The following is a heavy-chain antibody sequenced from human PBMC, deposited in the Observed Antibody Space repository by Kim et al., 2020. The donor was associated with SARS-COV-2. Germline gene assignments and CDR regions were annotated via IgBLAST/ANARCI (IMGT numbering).Heavy chain of an antibody. Sequence: GGSLRLSCAASGFNVSGNYMSWVRQAPGKGLEWVSVIYSGGSTYYADSLKGRFTISRDSSGNTLYLQMNSLRVDDTAVYYCATTGKLAVAGFGLGYWGRGALVTVSS. CDR2: IYSGGST. J-gene: IGHJ4*02. CDR3: ATTGKLAVAGFGLGY. V-gene: IGHV3-53*01. CDR1: GFNVSGNY. D-gene: IGHD6-19*01.